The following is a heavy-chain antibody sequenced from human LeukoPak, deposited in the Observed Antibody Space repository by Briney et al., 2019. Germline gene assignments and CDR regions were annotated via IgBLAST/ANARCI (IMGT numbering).Heavy chain of an antibody. Sequence: ESGPVLVKPTETLTLTCTVSGSSLSNARMGVSWIRQPPGKALEWLAHIFSNDEKSYSTSLKSRLTISKDTSKSQVVLTMTNMDPVDTATYYCARFRYYYDSSGYYYLFDAFDIWGQGTMVTVSS. CDR1: GSSLSNARMG. CDR2: IFSNDEK. J-gene: IGHJ3*02. V-gene: IGHV2-26*01. CDR3: ARFRYYYDSSGYYYLFDAFDI. D-gene: IGHD3-22*01.